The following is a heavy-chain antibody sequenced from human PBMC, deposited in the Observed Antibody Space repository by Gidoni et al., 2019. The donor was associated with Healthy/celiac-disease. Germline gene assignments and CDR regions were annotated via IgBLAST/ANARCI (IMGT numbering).Heavy chain of an antibody. V-gene: IGHV3-48*01. CDR2: ISSSSSTI. CDR1: GFTFSSYR. CDR3: ARDLGLRFLEWFKGMDV. J-gene: IGHJ6*02. D-gene: IGHD3-3*01. Sequence: EVQLVESGGGLVQPGGSLRPSCAASGFTFSSYRMNWVRQAPGKGLEWVSYISSSSSTIYYADYVKGRFTISRDNAKNSLDLQMNSLRAEDTAVYYCARDLGLRFLEWFKGMDVWGQGTTVTVSS.